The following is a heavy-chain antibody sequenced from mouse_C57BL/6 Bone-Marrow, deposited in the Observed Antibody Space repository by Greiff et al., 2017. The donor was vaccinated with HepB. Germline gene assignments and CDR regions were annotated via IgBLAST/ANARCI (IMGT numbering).Heavy chain of an antibody. CDR1: GFSLTSYG. CDR2: IWSGGST. CDR3: ARGGYYYGFAY. J-gene: IGHJ3*01. V-gene: IGHV2-2*01. Sequence: VQLQQSGPGLVQPSQNLSITCTVSGFSLTSYGVHWVRQSPGKGLEWLGVIWSGGSTDYNAAFISRLSISKDNSKSQVFFKMNSLQADDTAIYYCARGGYYYGFAYWGQGTLVTVSA. D-gene: IGHD1-1*01.